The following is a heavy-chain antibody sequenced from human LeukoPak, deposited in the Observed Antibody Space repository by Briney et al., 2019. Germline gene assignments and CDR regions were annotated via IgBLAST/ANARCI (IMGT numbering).Heavy chain of an antibody. V-gene: IGHV3-30-3*01. Sequence: GGSLRLSCAASGFTFSSYAMHWVRQAPGKGLEWVAVISYDGSNKYYADSVKGRFTISRDNSKNTLYLQMNSLRAEDTAVYYCAREYYYDSSGHTDAFDIWGQGTMVTVSS. CDR2: ISYDGSNK. D-gene: IGHD3-22*01. CDR1: GFTFSSYA. CDR3: AREYYYDSSGHTDAFDI. J-gene: IGHJ3*02.